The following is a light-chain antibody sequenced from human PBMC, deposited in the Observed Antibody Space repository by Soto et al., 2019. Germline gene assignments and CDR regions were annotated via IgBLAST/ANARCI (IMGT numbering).Light chain of an antibody. CDR3: SSYTGSSTL. CDR2: AVT. V-gene: IGLV2-14*01. CDR1: SSDVGGYNY. Sequence: ALTQPASVSGSPGQSITISCTGTSSDVGGYNYVSWYQQHPGKAPKLMIYAVTDRPSGVSSRFSGSKSGNTASLTISGLQAEDEADYYCSSYTGSSTLFGTGTKVTVL. J-gene: IGLJ1*01.